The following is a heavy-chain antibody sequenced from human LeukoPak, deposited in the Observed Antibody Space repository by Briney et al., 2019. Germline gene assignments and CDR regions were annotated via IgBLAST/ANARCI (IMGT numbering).Heavy chain of an antibody. CDR2: INNSGNTI. J-gene: IGHJ4*02. CDR1: GFTFSSYE. Sequence: GGSLRLSCAASGFTFSSYEMNWVRQAPGQGLEWVSYINNSGNTIYYADTVKGRFTISRDNAKNSLYLQMNSLRAEDTAVYYCSRCSGICRYWGQGTLVTVSS. D-gene: IGHD2-2*01. CDR3: SRCSGICRY. V-gene: IGHV3-48*03.